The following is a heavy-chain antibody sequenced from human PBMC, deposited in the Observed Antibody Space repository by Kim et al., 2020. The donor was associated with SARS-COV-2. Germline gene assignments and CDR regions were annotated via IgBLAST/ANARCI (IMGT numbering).Heavy chain of an antibody. CDR2: IIPIFGTA. CDR3: ARGGIAVAGTPSFDY. Sequence: SVKVSCKASGGTFSSYAINWVRQAPGQGLEWMGGIIPIFGTANYAQKFQGRVTITADESTSTAYMELSSLRSEDTAVYYCARGGIAVAGTPSFDYWGQGTLVTVSS. D-gene: IGHD6-19*01. V-gene: IGHV1-69*13. CDR1: GGTFSSYA. J-gene: IGHJ4*02.